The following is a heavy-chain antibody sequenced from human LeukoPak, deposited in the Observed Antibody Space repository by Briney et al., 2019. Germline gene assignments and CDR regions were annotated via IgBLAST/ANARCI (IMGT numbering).Heavy chain of an antibody. J-gene: IGHJ6*02. Sequence: PSETLSLTCAVYGGSFSGYCWSWIRQPPGKGLEWIGEINHSGSTNYNPSLKSQVTISVDTSKNQFSLKLSSVTAADTAVYYCARLARLRFLEWSRPYYYGMDVWGQGTTVTVSS. CDR3: ARLARLRFLEWSRPYYYGMDV. CDR1: GGSFSGYC. V-gene: IGHV4-34*01. D-gene: IGHD3-3*01. CDR2: INHSGST.